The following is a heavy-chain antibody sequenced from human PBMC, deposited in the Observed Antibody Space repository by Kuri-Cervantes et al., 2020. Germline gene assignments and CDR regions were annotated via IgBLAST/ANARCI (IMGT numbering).Heavy chain of an antibody. CDR2: ISAYNGNT. V-gene: IGHV1-18*01. CDR1: GYTFTSYG. J-gene: IGHJ6*02. CDR3: ARDLGAGEVRFGEFVKGAMDV. Sequence: ASVKVSCKASGYTFTSYGISWVRQAPGQGLEWMGWISAYNGNTNYAQKLQGRVTMTRDTSISTAYMELSRLRSDDTAVYYCARDLGAGEVRFGEFVKGAMDVWGQGTTVTVSS. D-gene: IGHD3-10*01.